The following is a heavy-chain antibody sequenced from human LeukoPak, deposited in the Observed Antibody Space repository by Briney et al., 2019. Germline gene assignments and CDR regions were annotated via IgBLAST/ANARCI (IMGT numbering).Heavy chain of an antibody. V-gene: IGHV4-39*01. Sequence: SQTLSLTCTVAGGFISSSGYYWGWLRQPPGNGLQWIGSIYYTESTYYNPSLKSRVTIFVDTSKNQFSLNLSSVTAADTAVYYCARRLGYCGGDCSRVVAFEIWGQGKMVTVSS. CDR2: IYYTEST. CDR1: GGFISSSGYY. J-gene: IGHJ3*02. D-gene: IGHD2-21*02. CDR3: ARRLGYCGGDCSRVVAFEI.